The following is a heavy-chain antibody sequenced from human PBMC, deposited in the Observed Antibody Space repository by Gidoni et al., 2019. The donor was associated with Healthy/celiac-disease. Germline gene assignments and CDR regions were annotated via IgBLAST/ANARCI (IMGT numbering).Heavy chain of an antibody. CDR2: IRSKAYGGRT. V-gene: IGHV3-49*05. D-gene: IGHD5-18*01. Sequence: EVQLVESGGGLVKPGRSLRLSCTASGFTFGYYAMSWFRPAPGKGLEWVGCIRSKAYGGRTEYAASVKGRFTISRDDSKSIAYLQMNSLKTEDTAVYYCTRDVLRIQLWFPGNDYWGQGTLVTVSS. CDR3: TRDVLRIQLWFPGNDY. CDR1: GFTFGYYA. J-gene: IGHJ4*02.